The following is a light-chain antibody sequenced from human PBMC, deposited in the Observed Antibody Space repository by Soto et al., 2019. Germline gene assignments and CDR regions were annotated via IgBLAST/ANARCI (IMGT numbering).Light chain of an antibody. CDR3: HQRQSWPRT. CDR1: QYINTR. V-gene: IGKV3-11*01. CDR2: QTS. Sequence: EIVLTQSPATLSSFPGDRVTLSCRASQYINTRLAWYQHRPGQAPRLLIYQTSLRAAGIQARFSASGSGTDFTLTIRDVQPEDFALYYCHQRQSWPRTFGQGTKVDIK. J-gene: IGKJ1*01.